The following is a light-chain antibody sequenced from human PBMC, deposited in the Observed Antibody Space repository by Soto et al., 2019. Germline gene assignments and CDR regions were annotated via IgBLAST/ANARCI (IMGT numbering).Light chain of an antibody. CDR3: QQYSSYPWT. J-gene: IGKJ1*01. CDR2: AAS. CDR1: QGISNY. V-gene: IGKV1-8*01. Sequence: AIRMTQSPSSLSASTGDRVTITCRASQGISNYLVWYQQQPGKAPKVLIHAASTLQSGVSSRFSGSGSGTDFTLTISRLQSEDFATYSCQQYSSYPWTFGQGTKVEV.